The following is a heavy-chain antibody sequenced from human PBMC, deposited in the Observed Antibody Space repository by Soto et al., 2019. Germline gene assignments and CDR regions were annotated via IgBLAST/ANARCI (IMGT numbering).Heavy chain of an antibody. CDR2: ISYDGSNK. D-gene: IGHD6-19*01. CDR1: GFTFSSYG. J-gene: IGHJ6*02. CDR3: ANTRFGGQWLLKYGLGV. Sequence: PGGSLRLSCAASGFTFSSYGMHWVRQAPGKGLEWVAVISYDGSNKYYADSVKGRFTISRDNSKNTLYLQMNSLRAEDTAVYYCANTRFGGQWLLKYGLGVWGQGT. V-gene: IGHV3-30*18.